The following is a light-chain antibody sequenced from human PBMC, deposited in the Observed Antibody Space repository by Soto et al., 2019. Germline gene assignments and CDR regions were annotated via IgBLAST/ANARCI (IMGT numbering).Light chain of an antibody. V-gene: IGKV3-11*01. J-gene: IGKJ1*01. CDR2: DAS. Sequence: EIVLTQSPATLSLSPGERATLSCRASQSIGSYLAWYQQKPGQPPRLLIYDASNRATGIPARFSGSGSGTEFTLTISSLQSEDFAVYYCQQYDNWPPERTFGQGTKVEFK. CDR1: QSIGSY. CDR3: QQYDNWPPERT.